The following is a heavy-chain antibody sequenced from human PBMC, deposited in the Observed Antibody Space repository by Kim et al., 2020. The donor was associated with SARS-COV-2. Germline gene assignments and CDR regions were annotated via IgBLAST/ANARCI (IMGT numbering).Heavy chain of an antibody. CDR1: GFTFSNYW. D-gene: IGHD3-16*01. CDR2: IKKDGSGK. Sequence: GGSLRLSCAASGFTFSNYWMSWVRQAPGKGLEWVANIKKDGSGKNYVDSVKGRFTISRDNAKNSLYLQMNSLRAEDTAVYYFARGSWGYFFDYWGQGTLVTVSS. V-gene: IGHV3-7*03. CDR3: ARGSWGYFFDY. J-gene: IGHJ4*02.